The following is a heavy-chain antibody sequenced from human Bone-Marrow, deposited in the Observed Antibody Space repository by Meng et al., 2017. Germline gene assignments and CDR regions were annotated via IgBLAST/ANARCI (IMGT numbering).Heavy chain of an antibody. D-gene: IGHD2-2*01. CDR1: GSSLVNDA. Sequence: VEAGEVVKYAGALVKVCGYALGSSLVNDAMYRARQAPGERLEWMGGINAGKRNKKYSQNFQGRVTINRDITVTTDYMELRRLGYEDTVVYYCARVYCSSTSCQYYPDYWGQGTLVTVSS. CDR2: INAGKRNK. V-gene: IGHV1-3*01. J-gene: IGHJ4*02. CDR3: ARVYCSSTSCQYYPDY.